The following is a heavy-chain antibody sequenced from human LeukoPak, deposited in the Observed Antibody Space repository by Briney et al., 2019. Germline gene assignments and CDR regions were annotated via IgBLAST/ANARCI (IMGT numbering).Heavy chain of an antibody. CDR2: ISSSSSTI. D-gene: IGHD3-22*01. Sequence: PGGPLRLSCAASGFTFSSYSMNWVRQAPGKGLEWVSYISSSSSTIYYAASVKGRFTISRDNAKNSLYLQMNSLRAEDTAVYYCARAGTYYYDSSGYYPFDYWGQGTLVTVSS. CDR3: ARAGTYYYDSSGYYPFDY. CDR1: GFTFSSYS. V-gene: IGHV3-48*01. J-gene: IGHJ4*02.